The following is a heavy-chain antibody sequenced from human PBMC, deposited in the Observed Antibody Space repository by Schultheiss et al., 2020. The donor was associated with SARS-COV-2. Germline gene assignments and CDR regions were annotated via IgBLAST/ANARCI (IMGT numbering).Heavy chain of an antibody. CDR2: IYYSGST. CDR3: ARVGYYYDSSGYYPYYFDY. V-gene: IGHV4-34*01. D-gene: IGHD3-22*01. J-gene: IGHJ4*02. Sequence: SETLSLTCAVYGGSFSGYYWSWIRQPPGKGLEWIGSIYYSGSTNYNPSLKSRVTISVDTSKNQFSLKLSSVTAADTAVYYCARVGYYYDSSGYYPYYFDYWGQGTLVTVSS. CDR1: GGSFSGYY.